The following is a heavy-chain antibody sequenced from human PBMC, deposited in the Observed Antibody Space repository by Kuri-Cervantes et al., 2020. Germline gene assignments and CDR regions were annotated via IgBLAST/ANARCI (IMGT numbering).Heavy chain of an antibody. CDR2: IYYSGST. J-gene: IGHJ1*01. Sequence: SETLSLTCAVYGGSFSGYYWSWIRQPPGKGLEWIGYIYYSGSTNYNPSLKSRVTISVDTSKKQLSLRLTSVIDADTAVYYCASSSGYIHEYFQHWGQGTLVTVSS. V-gene: IGHV4-34*11. CDR1: GGSFSGYY. D-gene: IGHD5-12*01. CDR3: ASSSGYIHEYFQH.